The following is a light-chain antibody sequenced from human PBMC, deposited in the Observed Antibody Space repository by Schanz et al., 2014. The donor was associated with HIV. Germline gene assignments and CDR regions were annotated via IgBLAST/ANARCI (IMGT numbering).Light chain of an antibody. Sequence: EIVLTQSPVTLSLSPGERATLSCRASQSISSYLAWYQQKPGQAPRLLVYDASHRAAGIPARFSGSGSGTYFTLTITRLEPEDFAVYYCQQHGGPFGQGTKVEIK. CDR3: QQHGGP. CDR2: DAS. J-gene: IGKJ1*01. V-gene: IGKV3-11*01. CDR1: QSISSY.